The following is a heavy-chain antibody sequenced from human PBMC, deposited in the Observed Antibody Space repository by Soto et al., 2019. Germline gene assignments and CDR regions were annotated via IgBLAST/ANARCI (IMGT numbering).Heavy chain of an antibody. CDR2: IKQDGSER. Sequence: EVQLVESGGGLVQPGGSLRLSCAASGFTFSTYWMSWVRQAPGKGLELVANIKQDGSERYYVGSVKGRFTISRDNAKNSLFLQMDSLRAEDTAVYYCARGGYSSSWYYISWGQGTLVTVSS. CDR3: ARGGYSSSWYYIS. J-gene: IGHJ5*02. CDR1: GFTFSTYW. D-gene: IGHD6-13*01. V-gene: IGHV3-7*01.